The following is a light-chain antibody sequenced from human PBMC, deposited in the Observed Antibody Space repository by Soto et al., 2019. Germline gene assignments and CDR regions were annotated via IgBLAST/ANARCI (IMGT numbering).Light chain of an antibody. CDR2: GAS. CDR3: QQYGNSPLT. J-gene: IGKJ1*01. Sequence: DIVWTQSPGTLSLSPGDRATLSGRASQSFSSSYLAWYQQNLGQAPRLLIYGASSRASGIPDRFSGSGSVTDFTLTISKLEPEDFAIYYCQQYGNSPLTFGQGTRVEMK. CDR1: QSFSSSY. V-gene: IGKV3-20*01.